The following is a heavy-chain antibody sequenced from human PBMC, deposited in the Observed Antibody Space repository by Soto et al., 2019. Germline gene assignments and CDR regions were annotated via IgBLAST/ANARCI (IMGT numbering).Heavy chain of an antibody. CDR3: ARVDSASWLDY. V-gene: IGHV4-31*03. CDR1: GVSISHGAYY. D-gene: IGHD6-13*01. J-gene: IGHJ4*02. Sequence: QVQLQGSGPGLVKPSQTLSLTCTVSGVSISHGAYYWSWIRQLPGKGLEWIGYIYYSGDTQYNPSLKSRITVSIDTSKNQFSLKMNSVTAADTAMYFCARVDSASWLDYWGQGTLVTVSS. CDR2: IYYSGDT.